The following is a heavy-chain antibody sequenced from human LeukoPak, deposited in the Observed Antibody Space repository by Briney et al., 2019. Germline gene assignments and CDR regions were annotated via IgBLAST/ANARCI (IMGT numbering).Heavy chain of an antibody. Sequence: GRSLRLSCAASGFTFDDYAMHWVRQAPGKGLEWVSGISWNSGSIGYADSVKGRFTISRDNAKNSLYLQMNSLRAEDTALYYCAKELGLSSGPPGEYYGMDVWGQGTTVTVSS. CDR1: GFTFDDYA. J-gene: IGHJ6*02. CDR3: AKELGLSSGPPGEYYGMDV. CDR2: ISWNSGSI. D-gene: IGHD6-19*01. V-gene: IGHV3-9*01.